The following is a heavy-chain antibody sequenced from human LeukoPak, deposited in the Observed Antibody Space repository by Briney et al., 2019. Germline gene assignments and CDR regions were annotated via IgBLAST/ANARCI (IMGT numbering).Heavy chain of an antibody. CDR1: GGSISSSSYY. J-gene: IGHJ4*02. CDR3: ARLPRNYYDSSGYVY. Sequence: SETLSLTCTVSGGSISSSSYYWGWIRQPPGKGLEWIGSIYYSGSIYYNPSLKSRVTISVDTSKNQFSLKLSSVTAADTAVYYCARLPRNYYDSSGYVYWGQGTLVTVSS. CDR2: IYYSGSI. V-gene: IGHV4-39*01. D-gene: IGHD3-22*01.